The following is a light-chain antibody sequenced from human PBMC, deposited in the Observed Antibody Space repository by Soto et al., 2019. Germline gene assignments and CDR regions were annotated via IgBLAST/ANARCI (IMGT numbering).Light chain of an antibody. CDR2: GNS. J-gene: IGLJ2*01. V-gene: IGLV1-40*01. CDR1: ISNIGAGYD. CDR3: QSYDSSLRVSV. Sequence: QSVLTQPPSVSGAPGQRVTISCTGGISNIGAGYDVHWYLQLPGTAPKLLIYGNSNRPSGVPDRFSGSKSGTSASLAITGLQAENEADYYCQSYDSSLRVSVFGGGTKLTVL.